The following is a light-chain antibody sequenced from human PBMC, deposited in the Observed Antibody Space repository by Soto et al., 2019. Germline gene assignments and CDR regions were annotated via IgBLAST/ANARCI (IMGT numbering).Light chain of an antibody. V-gene: IGKV1-33*01. CDR1: QNINNY. CDR3: QQYENLPT. J-gene: IGKJ5*01. Sequence: DIHLTQSPSSLSSTVGHRVTITFQASQNINNYFNWYQQKPGKAPKLLIYDASNLEGGVPSRFRGSGSGTEFTFTISRLQPEDIATYYCQQYENLPTFGQGTRLEIK. CDR2: DAS.